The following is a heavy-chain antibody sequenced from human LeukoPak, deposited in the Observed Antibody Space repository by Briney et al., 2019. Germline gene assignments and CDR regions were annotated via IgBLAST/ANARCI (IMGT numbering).Heavy chain of an antibody. CDR3: ARTGSSSWYGYGMDV. D-gene: IGHD6-13*01. V-gene: IGHV4-4*07. Sequence: PSETLSLTCTVSGGSISSYYWSWIRQPAGQGLEWIGRIYTSGSTNYNPSLKSRVTMSVDTSKNQFSLKLSSVTAADTAVYYCARTGSSSWYGYGMDVWGQGTTVTVSS. J-gene: IGHJ6*02. CDR2: IYTSGST. CDR1: GGSISSYY.